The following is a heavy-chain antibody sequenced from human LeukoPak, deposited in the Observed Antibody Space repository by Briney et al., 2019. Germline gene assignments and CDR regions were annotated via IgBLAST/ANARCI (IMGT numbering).Heavy chain of an antibody. D-gene: IGHD6-25*01. CDR3: ARLGIAATGTSDY. Sequence: GGSLRLSCAASGFIVSSNYISWVRQAPGKGLEWVSVIYSGGNTYHADSVMGRFTISRDNSKNTVYLEMHSLRAEDTAVYYCARLGIAATGTSDYWGQGTLVTVSS. J-gene: IGHJ4*02. CDR1: GFIVSSNY. V-gene: IGHV3-66*04. CDR2: IYSGGNT.